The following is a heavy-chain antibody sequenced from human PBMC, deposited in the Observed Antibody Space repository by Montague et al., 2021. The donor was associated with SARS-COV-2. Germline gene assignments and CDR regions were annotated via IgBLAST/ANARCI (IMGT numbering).Heavy chain of an antibody. CDR1: GSWNSGAD. D-gene: IGHD5-24*01. CDR3: ARGTRAVQITPGFRY. CDR2: FCYNGKT. J-gene: IGHJ4*02. Sequence: SETLSLTCSRLGSWNSGADWKWIRQTPGNQRKWFAEFCYNGKTKYNPSLKSRVTISVDTSKNQFSLNLTSVTAADTAIYYCARGTRAVQITPGFRYWGQGTKVAVSS. V-gene: IGHV4-34*01.